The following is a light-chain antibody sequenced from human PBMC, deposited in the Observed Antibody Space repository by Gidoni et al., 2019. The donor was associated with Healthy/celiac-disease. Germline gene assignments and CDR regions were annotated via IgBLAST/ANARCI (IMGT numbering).Light chain of an antibody. CDR1: QSISSY. CDR2: AAS. V-gene: IGKV1-39*01. Sequence: DIQVPQSPSSLSASVGDRVTITCRASQSISSYLNWYQQKPGKAPKLLIYAASSLQSGVPSRFSGSGSGTDFTLTISSLQPEDFATYYCQQSYSTLWTFGQGTKLEIK. J-gene: IGKJ2*02. CDR3: QQSYSTLWT.